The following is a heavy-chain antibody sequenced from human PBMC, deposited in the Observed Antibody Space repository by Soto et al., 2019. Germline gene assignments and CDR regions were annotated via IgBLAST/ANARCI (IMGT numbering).Heavy chain of an antibody. D-gene: IGHD2-8*01. V-gene: IGHV4-59*08. CDR2: IYYSGST. CDR3: AIFGIVYASNWFDP. Sequence: SETLSLTCTVSGGSISSYYWSWIRQPPGKGLEWIGYIYYSGSTNYNPSLKSRVTISVDTSKNQFSLKLSSVTAADTAVYYCAIFGIVYASNWFDPCGQRSLVPVSS. CDR1: GGSISSYY. J-gene: IGHJ5*02.